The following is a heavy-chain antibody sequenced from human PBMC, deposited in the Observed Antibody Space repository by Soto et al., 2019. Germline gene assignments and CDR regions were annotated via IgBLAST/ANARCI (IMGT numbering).Heavy chain of an antibody. CDR3: AGDLHDGDCGAAHY. CDR1: GGSLRGYY. J-gene: IGHJ4*02. V-gene: IGHV4-34*01. Sequence: QVQLQQWGAGLLKPSETLSLTCAVYGGSLRGYYWRWFRQPPGKGLEWIGEVNHGGSTNYNPSLKRRVSMSVEPSRNPFALKLRSVTAADTAVYYCAGDLHDGDCGAAHYWGQGTLVSVSS. D-gene: IGHD2-21*02. CDR2: VNHGGST.